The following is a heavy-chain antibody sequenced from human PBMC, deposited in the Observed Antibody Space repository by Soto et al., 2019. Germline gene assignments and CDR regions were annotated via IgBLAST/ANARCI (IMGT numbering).Heavy chain of an antibody. V-gene: IGHV5-51*01. CDR1: GYSFTSYW. CDR3: ARPKYYYDSSGYNGEFDY. D-gene: IGHD3-22*01. CDR2: IYPGDSDT. Sequence: PGESLKISCKGSGYSFTSYWIGWVRQMPGKGLEWMGIIYPGDSDTRYSPSFQGQVTISADKSISTAYLQWSSLKASDTAMYYCARPKYYYDSSGYNGEFDYWGQGTLVTVSS. J-gene: IGHJ4*02.